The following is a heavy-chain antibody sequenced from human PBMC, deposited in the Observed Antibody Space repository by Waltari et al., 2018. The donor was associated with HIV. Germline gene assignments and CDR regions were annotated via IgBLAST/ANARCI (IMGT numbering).Heavy chain of an antibody. CDR1: GYTFTSYG. V-gene: IGHV1-18*01. D-gene: IGHD3-22*01. CDR3: ARDSVPVGTYYYDSSGYYFDY. J-gene: IGHJ4*02. Sequence: QVQLVQSGAEVKKPGASVKVSCKASGYTFTSYGISWVRQAPGQGLEWMGWINAYKGNTNYAQKLQGRVTMTTDTSTSTAYMELRSLRSDDTAVYYCARDSVPVGTYYYDSSGYYFDYWGQGTLVTVSS. CDR2: INAYKGNT.